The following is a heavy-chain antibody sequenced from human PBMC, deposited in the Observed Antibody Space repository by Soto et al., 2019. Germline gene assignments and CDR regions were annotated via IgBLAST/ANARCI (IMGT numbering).Heavy chain of an antibody. J-gene: IGHJ3*02. D-gene: IGHD1-7*01. CDR3: AKGTGTTSAFDI. V-gene: IGHV1-69*13. CDR1: GGTFSSYA. Sequence: ASVKASCKASGGTFSSYAISWVRQAPGQGLEWMGGIIPIFGTANYAQKFQGRVTITADESTSTAYMELSSLRSEDTAVYYCAKGTGTTSAFDIWGQGTMVTVSS. CDR2: IIPIFGTA.